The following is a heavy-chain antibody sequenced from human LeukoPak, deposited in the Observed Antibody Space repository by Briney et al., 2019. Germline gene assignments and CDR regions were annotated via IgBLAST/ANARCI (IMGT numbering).Heavy chain of an antibody. CDR1: GLTFSDYY. CDR3: ARVTYYYDSSGYLHHNYYYGMDV. J-gene: IGHJ6*02. Sequence: GGSLRLSCAASGLTFSDYYMSWIRQAPGKGLEWVSYISSSGSTIYYADSVKGRFTISRDNAKNSLYLQMNSLRAEDTAVYYCARVTYYYDSSGYLHHNYYYGMDVWGQGTTVTVSS. D-gene: IGHD3-22*01. CDR2: ISSSGSTI. V-gene: IGHV3-11*01.